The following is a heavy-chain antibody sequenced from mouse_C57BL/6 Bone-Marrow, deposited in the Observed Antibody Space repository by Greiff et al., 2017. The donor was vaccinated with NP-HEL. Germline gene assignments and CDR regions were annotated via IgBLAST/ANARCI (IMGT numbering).Heavy chain of an antibody. CDR1: GYAFSSSW. CDR2: IYPGDGDT. Sequence: HVQLQQSGPELVKPGASVKISCKASGYAFSSSWMNWVKQRPGKGLEWIGRIYPGDGDTNYNGKFKGKATLTADKSSSTAYMQLSSLTSEDSAVYFCASPLRRDAMDYWGQGTSVTVSS. J-gene: IGHJ4*01. CDR3: ASPLRRDAMDY. V-gene: IGHV1-82*01. D-gene: IGHD1-2*01.